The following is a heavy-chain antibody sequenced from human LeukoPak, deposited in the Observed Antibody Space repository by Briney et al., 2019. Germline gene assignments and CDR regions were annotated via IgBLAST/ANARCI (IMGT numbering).Heavy chain of an antibody. CDR2: MNPNSGNT. CDR1: GYTFTSYD. CDR3: ARGVVGSGRDAFDI. V-gene: IGHV1-8*01. J-gene: IGHJ3*02. Sequence: ASVKVSCKASGYTFTSYDINWVRQATGQGLEWMGWMNPNSGNTGYAQKFQGRVTMTRNTSVSTAYMELSSLRSEDTAVYYCARGVVGSGRDAFDIWGQGTMVTVSS. D-gene: IGHD3-3*01.